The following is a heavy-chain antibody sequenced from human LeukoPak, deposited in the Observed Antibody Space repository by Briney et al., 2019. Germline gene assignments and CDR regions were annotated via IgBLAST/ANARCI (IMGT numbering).Heavy chain of an antibody. V-gene: IGHV3-21*01. CDR3: ARAHEVGDY. CDR1: GSTLSSYS. Sequence: GGSLRLSCAASGSTLSSYSMNWVRQAPGKGLEWVSSISTSSSYIYYADSVRGRFTISRDNAKNSLYLQMNNLRAEDTAVYYCARAHEVGDYWGQGTLVTVSS. J-gene: IGHJ4*02. CDR2: ISTSSSYI. D-gene: IGHD1-26*01.